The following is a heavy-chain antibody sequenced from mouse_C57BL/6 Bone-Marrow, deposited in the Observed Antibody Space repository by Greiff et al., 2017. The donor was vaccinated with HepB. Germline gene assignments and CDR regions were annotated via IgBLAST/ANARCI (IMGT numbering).Heavy chain of an antibody. CDR2: IYPGDGDT. V-gene: IGHV1-80*01. CDR3: ARWLLRAMDY. J-gene: IGHJ4*01. Sequence: QVQLKESGAELVKPGASVKISCKASGYAFSSYWMNWVKQRPGKGLEWIGQIYPGDGDTNYNGKFKGKATLTADKSSSTAYMQLSSLTSEDSAVYFCARWLLRAMDYWGQGTSVTVSS. D-gene: IGHD2-3*01. CDR1: GYAFSSYW.